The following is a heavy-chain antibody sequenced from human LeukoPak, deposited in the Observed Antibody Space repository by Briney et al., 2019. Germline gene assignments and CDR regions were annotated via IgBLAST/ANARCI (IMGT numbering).Heavy chain of an antibody. Sequence: ASVKVSCKASGYTFTGYYMHWVRQAPGQGLEWMGWINPNSGGTNYAQKFQGRVTMTRDTSISTAYMELSRLRSDGTAVDYCARGGSAYSYGFDAFDIWGQGTMVTVSS. V-gene: IGHV1-2*02. CDR3: ARGGSAYSYGFDAFDI. CDR2: INPNSGGT. J-gene: IGHJ3*02. CDR1: GYTFTGYY. D-gene: IGHD5-18*01.